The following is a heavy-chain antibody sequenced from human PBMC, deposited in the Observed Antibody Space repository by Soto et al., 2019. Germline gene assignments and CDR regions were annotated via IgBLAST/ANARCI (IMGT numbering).Heavy chain of an antibody. D-gene: IGHD2-21*02. J-gene: IGHJ4*02. Sequence: EVQLLESGGGLVQPGGSLRLSCAASGFTFSAYSMNWVRQAPGKGLEWLSYISGDRAYIYYADSVRGRFTISRDNAENSLHLQMGNLRDEDTAVYCCARQGYTVVTPIGFWGQGTLVTVSS. CDR3: ARQGYTVVTPIGF. CDR2: ISGDRAYI. CDR1: GFTFSAYS. V-gene: IGHV3-48*02.